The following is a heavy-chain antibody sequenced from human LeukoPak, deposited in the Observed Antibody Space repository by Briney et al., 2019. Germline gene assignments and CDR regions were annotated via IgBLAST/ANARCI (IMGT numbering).Heavy chain of an antibody. CDR3: ARLGIAVAGSIDY. J-gene: IGHJ4*02. CDR2: ISSSGSTI. CDR1: GFTFSNYA. Sequence: GGSLRLSCAASGFTFSNYAMSWVRQAPGKGLEWVSYISSSGSTIYYADSVKGRFTISRDNAKNSLYLQMNSLRAEDTAVYYCARLGIAVAGSIDYWGQGTLVTVSS. V-gene: IGHV3-11*04. D-gene: IGHD6-19*01.